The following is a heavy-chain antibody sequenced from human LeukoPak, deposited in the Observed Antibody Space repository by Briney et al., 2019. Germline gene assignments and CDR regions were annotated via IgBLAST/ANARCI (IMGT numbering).Heavy chain of an antibody. V-gene: IGHV3-66*02. J-gene: IGHJ3*02. Sequence: GGSLRLSCAASGFTVSSNYMSWVRQAPGRGLEWVSVIYSGGSTYYADPVKGRFTISRDNSKNTLYLQMNSLRAEDTAVYYCARVSWRWSLGPGAFDIWGQGTMVTVSS. CDR2: IYSGGST. CDR1: GFTVSSNY. CDR3: ARVSWRWSLGPGAFDI. D-gene: IGHD4-23*01.